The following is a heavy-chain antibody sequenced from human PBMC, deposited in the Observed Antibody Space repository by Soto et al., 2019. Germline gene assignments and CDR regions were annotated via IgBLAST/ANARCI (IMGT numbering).Heavy chain of an antibody. J-gene: IGHJ6*03. V-gene: IGHV3-49*03. D-gene: IGHD3-10*01. CDR2: IRSKAYGGTT. Sequence: EVQLVESGGGLVQPGRSLRLSCTASGFTFGDYAMSWFRQAPGKGLEWVGFIRSKAYGGTTEYAASVKGRFTISRDDSKSIAYLQMNSLKTEDTAVYYCTRGEVSDGSGSFEYYYHYMDVWGKGTTVTVSS. CDR1: GFTFGDYA. CDR3: TRGEVSDGSGSFEYYYHYMDV.